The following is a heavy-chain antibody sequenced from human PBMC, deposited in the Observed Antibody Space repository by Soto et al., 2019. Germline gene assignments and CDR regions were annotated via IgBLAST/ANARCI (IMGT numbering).Heavy chain of an antibody. V-gene: IGHV3-7*01. CDR1: GFTFSSYW. Sequence: SLRLSCAASGFTFSSYWMSWVRQAPGKGLEWVANIKQDGSEKYYVDSVKGRFTISRDNAKNSLYLQMNSLRAEDTAVYYCARGCYYCDSSGYCTVDVWGQGTLVTVSS. CDR2: IKQDGSEK. CDR3: ARGCYYCDSSGYCTVDV. D-gene: IGHD3-22*01. J-gene: IGHJ4*01.